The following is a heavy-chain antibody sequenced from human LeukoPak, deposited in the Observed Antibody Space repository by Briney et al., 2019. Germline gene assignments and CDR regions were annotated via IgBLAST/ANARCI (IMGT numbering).Heavy chain of an antibody. CDR3: AELGITMIGGV. Sequence: GGSLRLSCDASGFRFSAYGMSWVRQAPGKGLEWVSGINWNGGSTGYADSVKGRFTISRDNAKNSLYLQMNSLRAEDTAVYYCAELGITMIGGVWGKGTTVTISS. V-gene: IGHV3-20*04. CDR2: INWNGGST. J-gene: IGHJ6*03. D-gene: IGHD3-10*02. CDR1: GFRFSAYG.